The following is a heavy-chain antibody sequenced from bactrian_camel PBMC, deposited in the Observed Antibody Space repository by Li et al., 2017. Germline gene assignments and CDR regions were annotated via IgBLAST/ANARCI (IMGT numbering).Heavy chain of an antibody. CDR2: IKPRGNL. Sequence: HVQLVESGGGSVQAGESLTLSCTASTYTGSGYYMGWFRQAPGKERVGIACIKPRGNLGYARSVEGRFTISRDNARNTLYLQMDGLKPEDTGMYYCAADLLCAGWVARDYTYWGQGTQVTVS. D-gene: IGHD5*01. CDR1: TYTGSGYY. CDR3: AADLLCAGWVARDYTY. V-gene: IGHV3-2*01. J-gene: IGHJ4*01.